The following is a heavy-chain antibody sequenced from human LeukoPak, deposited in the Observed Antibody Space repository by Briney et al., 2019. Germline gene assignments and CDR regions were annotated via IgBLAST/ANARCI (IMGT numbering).Heavy chain of an antibody. J-gene: IGHJ4*02. V-gene: IGHV4-61*02. CDR3: ARVGDYALKD. CDR2: IYTSGST. D-gene: IGHD3-16*01. CDR1: GGSISSGSYY. Sequence: SQTLSLTCTVAGGSISSGSYYWSWIRQPAGKGLEWIGRIYTSGSTNYNPSLKSRVTMSVDTSKSQCTLKLSSVTAADTAVYYCARVGDYALKDWGQGTLVTVSS.